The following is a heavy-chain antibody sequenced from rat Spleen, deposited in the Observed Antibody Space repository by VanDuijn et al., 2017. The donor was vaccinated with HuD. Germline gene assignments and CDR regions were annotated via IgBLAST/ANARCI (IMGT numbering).Heavy chain of an antibody. J-gene: IGHJ2*01. V-gene: IGHV5S13*01. Sequence: EVQLVESGGGLVQPGRSLKLSCAASGFTFTNYGMAWVRQTPTKGLEWVASISSGGGKTFYRDSVKGRFTISRDNAKSTLYLQMNSLRSEDTATYYWTRCPTTGIPLFDYWGQGVMVTVSS. CDR2: ISSGGGKT. CDR1: GFTFTNYG. D-gene: IGHD1-9*01. CDR3: TRCPTTGIPLFDY.